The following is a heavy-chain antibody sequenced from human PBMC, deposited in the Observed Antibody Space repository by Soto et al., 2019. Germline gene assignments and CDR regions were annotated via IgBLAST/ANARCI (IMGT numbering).Heavy chain of an antibody. CDR3: ASRPYSGYDYVSPYFDY. D-gene: IGHD5-12*01. J-gene: IGHJ4*02. V-gene: IGHV1-69*13. CDR1: GGTFSSYA. Sequence: ASVKVSCTASGGTFSSYAISWVRQAPGQGLEWMGGIIPIFGTANYAQKFQGRVTITADESTSTAYMELSSLRSEDTAVYYCASRPYSGYDYVSPYFDYWGQGTLVTVSS. CDR2: IIPIFGTA.